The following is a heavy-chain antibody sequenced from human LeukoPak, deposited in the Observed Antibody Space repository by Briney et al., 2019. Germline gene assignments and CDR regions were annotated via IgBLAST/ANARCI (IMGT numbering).Heavy chain of an antibody. CDR2: ISSSSSYI. V-gene: IGHV3-21*01. CDR3: ARDSHYYDTSDPKYFLDF. J-gene: IGHJ4*02. D-gene: IGHD3-22*01. CDR1: GFTFSSYS. Sequence: PGGSLRLSCAASGFTFSSYSMNWVRQAPGKGLEWVSSISSSSSYIYYADSVKGRFTISRDNAKNSLYLQVDSLRAEDTAIYYCARDSHYYDTSDPKYFLDFWGQGTLVTVSS.